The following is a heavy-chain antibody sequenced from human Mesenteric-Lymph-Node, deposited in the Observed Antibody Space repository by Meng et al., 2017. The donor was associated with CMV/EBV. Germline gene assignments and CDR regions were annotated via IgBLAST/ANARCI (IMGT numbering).Heavy chain of an antibody. CDR1: GFTFSTYS. D-gene: IGHD6-19*01. V-gene: IGHV3-21*01. CDR2: ISSGSSYI. J-gene: IGHJ4*02. CDR3: ARESGPAVDDY. Sequence: LSCAASGFTFSTYSMDWVRQAPGKGLEWVSSISSGSSYIYYADSVRGRFTISRDNAENSLYLQMNSLRAEDTAVYYCARESGPAVDDYWGQGTLVTVSS.